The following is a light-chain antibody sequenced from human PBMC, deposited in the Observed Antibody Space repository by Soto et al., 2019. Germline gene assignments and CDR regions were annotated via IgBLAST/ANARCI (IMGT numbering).Light chain of an antibody. CDR2: EVT. J-gene: IGLJ2*01. CDR1: SGDIGSYNR. CDR3: SSQTGSATMV. Sequence: QSVLTQPASVSGSPGQSITISCTGTSGDIGSYNRVSWYQQHPGKAPKLIIYEVTDRPSGVSNRFSGSKSGNTASLIISGLQAEDEADYYCSSQTGSATMVFGGGTKVTVL. V-gene: IGLV2-14*01.